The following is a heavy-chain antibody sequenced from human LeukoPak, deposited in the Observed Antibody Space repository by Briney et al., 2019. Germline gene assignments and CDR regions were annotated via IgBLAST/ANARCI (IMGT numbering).Heavy chain of an antibody. CDR1: GYSFTGYY. CDR3: ARVDDRGHYYDSSGPRKLFDY. Sequence: ASVKVSCKASGYSFTGYYMHWVRQAPGQGLEWMGWINPNSGGTNYAQKFQGRVTMTRDTSISTAYMELSRLRSDDTAVYYCARVDDRGHYYDSSGPRKLFDYWGQGTLVTVSS. D-gene: IGHD3-22*01. CDR2: INPNSGGT. V-gene: IGHV1-2*02. J-gene: IGHJ4*02.